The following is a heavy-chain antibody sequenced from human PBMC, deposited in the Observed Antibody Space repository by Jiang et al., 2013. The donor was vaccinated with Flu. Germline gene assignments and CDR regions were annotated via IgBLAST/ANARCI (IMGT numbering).Heavy chain of an antibody. J-gene: IGHJ5*02. D-gene: IGHD6-13*01. CDR3: ARDMGIASGWFDP. Sequence: LVKPSETLTLTCRVSGDSITDYYWSWMRQPPGKGLQWIGYIYSSGTTNHNPSLKGRVTISMDTSKNQFSLNLRSVTAADTAVYYCARDMGIASGWFDPWGQGTLVTVSS. CDR2: IYSSGTT. CDR1: GDSITDYY. V-gene: IGHV4-59*01.